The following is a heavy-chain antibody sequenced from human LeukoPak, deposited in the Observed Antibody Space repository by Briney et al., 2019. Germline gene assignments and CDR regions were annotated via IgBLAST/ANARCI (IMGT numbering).Heavy chain of an antibody. Sequence: PGGSLRLSCAASGFTFSSYGMHWVRQAPGKGLEWVAVISYDGSNKYYADSVKGRFTISRDNSKNTLYLQMNSLRAEDTAVYYCAKAPHYYDSSGPYYWGQGTLVTVSS. D-gene: IGHD3-22*01. V-gene: IGHV3-30*18. CDR3: AKAPHYYDSSGPYY. J-gene: IGHJ4*02. CDR1: GFTFSSYG. CDR2: ISYDGSNK.